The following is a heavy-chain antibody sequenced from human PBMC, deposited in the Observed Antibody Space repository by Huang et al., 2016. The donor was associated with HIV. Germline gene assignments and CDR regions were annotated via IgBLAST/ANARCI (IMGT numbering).Heavy chain of an antibody. CDR1: GASISDGSYY. D-gene: IGHD2-21*02. CDR3: TKDLVVMTAGRFAFDI. J-gene: IGHJ3*02. Sequence: QVQLQESGPGLLKPSQTLSLTCTVSGASISDGSYYWTWFRQPAGKTLEWIGHIFTGGSTNADPSLESRVTISVDTSKNHFSLSLTSVTAADTAVYYCTKDLVVMTAGRFAFDIWGQGTVVTVSS. CDR2: IFTGGST. V-gene: IGHV4-61*02.